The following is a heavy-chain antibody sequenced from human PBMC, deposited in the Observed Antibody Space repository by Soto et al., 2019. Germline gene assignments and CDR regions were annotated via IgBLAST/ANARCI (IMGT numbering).Heavy chain of an antibody. CDR1: GGSISSSNW. CDR3: ARGVRLFRGIFAP. Sequence: PSETLSLTCAVSGGSISSSNWWSWVRQPPGKGLEWIGEIYHSGSTNYNPSLKSRVTISVDTSKNHFSLKLTSVTAADTAVYYFARGVRLFRGIFAPWGQGILVTGSS. D-gene: IGHD2-15*01. J-gene: IGHJ5*02. V-gene: IGHV4-4*02. CDR2: IYHSGST.